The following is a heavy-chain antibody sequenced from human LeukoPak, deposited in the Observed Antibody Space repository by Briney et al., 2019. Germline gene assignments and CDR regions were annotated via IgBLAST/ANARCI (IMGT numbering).Heavy chain of an antibody. D-gene: IGHD1-26*01. CDR1: GFTFSDYA. J-gene: IGHJ4*02. CDR2: ISFSGRST. CDR3: AKDREKAVGATIFDH. V-gene: IGHV3-23*01. Sequence: GGSLRLSCAVSGFTFSDYAMSWVRRAPGKGLEWVLGISFSGRSTNYADSVKGRFIISRDNSNNTLYLQMNSLRADDTAVYYCAKDREKAVGATIFDHWGQGTLVTVSS.